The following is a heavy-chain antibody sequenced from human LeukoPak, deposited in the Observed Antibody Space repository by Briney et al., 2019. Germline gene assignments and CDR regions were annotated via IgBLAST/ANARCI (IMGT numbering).Heavy chain of an antibody. CDR1: GGSISSSNW. CDR2: IYHSGST. Sequence: PSETPSLTCAVSGGSISSSNWWSWVRQPPGKGLEWIGEIYHSGSTNYNPSLKSRVTISVDKSKNQFSLKLSSVTAADTAVYYCARDSTGIAVAGLDYWGQGTLVTVSS. J-gene: IGHJ4*02. D-gene: IGHD6-19*01. CDR3: ARDSTGIAVAGLDY. V-gene: IGHV4-4*02.